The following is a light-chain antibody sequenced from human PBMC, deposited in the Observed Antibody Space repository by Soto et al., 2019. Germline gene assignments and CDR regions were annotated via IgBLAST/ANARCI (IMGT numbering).Light chain of an antibody. Sequence: EVVLTQSPATLSLSPGERATLSCRASQSISTYLAWYQQKPGQAPRLLIYDASRRAPGIPARFSGSGSGTDLTLTISGLEPEDFAFYYCQLRSRWPPPFGGGTKVEI. CDR2: DAS. CDR1: QSISTY. CDR3: QLRSRWPPP. J-gene: IGKJ4*01. V-gene: IGKV3-11*01.